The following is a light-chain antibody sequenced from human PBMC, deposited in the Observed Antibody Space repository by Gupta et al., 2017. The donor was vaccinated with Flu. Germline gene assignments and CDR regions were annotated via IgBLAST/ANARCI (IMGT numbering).Light chain of an antibody. J-gene: IGLJ1*01. CDR3: GSYAGSDYV. V-gene: IGLV2-11*01. CDR1: SSDGGGYNY. CDR2: DVR. Sequence: QSALTQPRSVYGSPGHSVTISCTGTSSDGGGYNYVSWYQQHPGKAPNLMIYDVRKRPSGGPDRFSGSKSCNTASLTISGVQAEDDDDYYCGSYAGSDYVFGTGTKVTVL.